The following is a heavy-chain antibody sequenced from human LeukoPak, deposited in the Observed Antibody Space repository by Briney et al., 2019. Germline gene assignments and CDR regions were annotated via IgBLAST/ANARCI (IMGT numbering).Heavy chain of an antibody. J-gene: IGHJ4*02. CDR2: IKQDGSEK. CDR3: ARLYSSSVNF. Sequence: GGSLRLSCAASGFTFSNYWMSWVRQAPGKGLEWVASIKQDGSEKHYVDSVKGRFTISRDNAKNSLYLQMNSPRADGTAVYYCARLYSSSVNFWGQGTMVTVSS. CDR1: GFTFSNYW. V-gene: IGHV3-7*01. D-gene: IGHD6-13*01.